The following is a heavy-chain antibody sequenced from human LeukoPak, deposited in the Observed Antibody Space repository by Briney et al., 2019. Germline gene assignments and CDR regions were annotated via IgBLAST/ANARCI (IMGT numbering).Heavy chain of an antibody. D-gene: IGHD4-17*01. CDR3: ARSSYDYGVWLAWAFDY. CDR2: ISAYNGNT. V-gene: IGHV1-18*04. Sequence: GASVKVSCKASGYTFTSYGISWVRQAPGQGLEWMGWISAYNGNTNYAQKLQGRVTMTTDTSTSTAYMELRSLRSDDTAVYYCARSSYDYGVWLAWAFDYWGQGTLVTVSS. CDR1: GYTFTSYG. J-gene: IGHJ4*02.